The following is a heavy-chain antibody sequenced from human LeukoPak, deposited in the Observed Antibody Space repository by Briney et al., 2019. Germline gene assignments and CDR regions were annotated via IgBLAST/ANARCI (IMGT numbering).Heavy chain of an antibody. CDR2: ISGSGSGGST. Sequence: SGGSLRLSCAASGFTSSRHAMNWVRQAPGKGLEWVSGISGSGSGGSTYYADSVKGRFTISRDNSKNTLYLQMNSLRAEDTAVYYCAKFLAGVAVAGTDFDYWGQGTLVAVSS. CDR1: GFTSSRHA. D-gene: IGHD6-19*01. J-gene: IGHJ4*02. V-gene: IGHV3-23*01. CDR3: AKFLAGVAVAGTDFDY.